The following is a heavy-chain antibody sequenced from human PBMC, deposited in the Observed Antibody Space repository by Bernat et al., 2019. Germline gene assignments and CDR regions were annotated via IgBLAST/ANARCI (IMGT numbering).Heavy chain of an antibody. D-gene: IGHD3-10*01. CDR1: GFTFSNAW. V-gene: IGHV3-15*07. CDR2: IKSKTDGGTT. Sequence: EVQLVESGGGLVKPGGSLRLSCAASGFTFSNAWMNWVRQAPGKGLEWVGRIKSKTDGGTTDYAAPVKGRFTISRDDSKNTLYLQMNSLKTEDTAVYYCGYGSSWDHYYYYGMDVWGQGTTVTVSS. J-gene: IGHJ6*02. CDR3: GYGSSWDHYYYYGMDV.